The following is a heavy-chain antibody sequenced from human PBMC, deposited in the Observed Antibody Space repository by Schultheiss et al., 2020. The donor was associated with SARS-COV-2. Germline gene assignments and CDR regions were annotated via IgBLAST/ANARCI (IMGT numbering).Heavy chain of an antibody. J-gene: IGHJ6*03. CDR3: AKEYVDTAMVDYYYYYMDV. Sequence: GGSLRLSCAASGFTFDDYAMHWVRQAPGKGLEWVSGISWNSGSIGYADSVKGRFTISRDNAKNSLYLQMNSLRAEDTALYYCAKEYVDTAMVDYYYYYMDVWGKGTTVTSP. D-gene: IGHD5-18*01. V-gene: IGHV3-9*01. CDR2: ISWNSGSI. CDR1: GFTFDDYA.